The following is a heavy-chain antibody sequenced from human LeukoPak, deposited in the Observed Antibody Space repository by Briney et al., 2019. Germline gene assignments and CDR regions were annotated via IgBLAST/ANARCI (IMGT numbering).Heavy chain of an antibody. V-gene: IGHV4-31*03. CDR2: IYYSGST. CDR1: GGSISSGGYY. J-gene: IGHJ4*02. CDR3: ARGTRFLEWLFDY. D-gene: IGHD3-3*01. Sequence: PSETLSLTCTVSGGSISSGGYYWSWIRQHPGTGLEWIGYIYYSGSTYYNPSLKSRVTISVDTSKNQFSLKLSSVTAADTAVYYCARGTRFLEWLFDYWGQGTLVTVSS.